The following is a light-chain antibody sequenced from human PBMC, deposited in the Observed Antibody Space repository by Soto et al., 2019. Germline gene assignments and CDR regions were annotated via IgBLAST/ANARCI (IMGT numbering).Light chain of an antibody. CDR3: NSYAGIDNQGVYV. J-gene: IGLJ1*01. V-gene: IGLV2-8*01. CDR1: SGDVGGYNY. CDR2: EVT. Sequence: QSVLTQPPSASGSPGQSVTISCTGTSGDVGGYNYVSWYQHHPGKAPKLIIYEVTRRPSGVPDRFSGSKSGNTASLTVSGLQAEDEADYYCNSYAGIDNQGVYVFXTGTNVTVL.